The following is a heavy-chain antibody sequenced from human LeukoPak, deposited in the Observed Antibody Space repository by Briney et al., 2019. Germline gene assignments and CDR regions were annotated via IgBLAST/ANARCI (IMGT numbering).Heavy chain of an antibody. CDR3: ARGSHTAMVTVDY. V-gene: IGHV1-2*02. CDR1: GYTFTSYD. J-gene: IGHJ4*02. D-gene: IGHD5-18*01. CDR2: INPNSGGT. Sequence: ASVKVSCKASGYTFTSYDINWVRQATGQGLEWMGWINPNSGGTNYAQKFQGRVTMTRDTSISTAYMELSRLRSDDTAVYYCARGSHTAMVTVDYWGQGTLVTVSS.